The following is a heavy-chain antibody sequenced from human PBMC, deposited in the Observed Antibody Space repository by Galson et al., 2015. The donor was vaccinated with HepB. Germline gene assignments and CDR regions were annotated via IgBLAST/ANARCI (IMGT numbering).Heavy chain of an antibody. CDR1: GFTFSSYG. CDR3: ARDCRRYSSGWPKYYFDY. Sequence: SLRLSCAASGFTFSSYGMHWVRQAPGKGLEWVAVIWYDGSNKYYADSVKGRFTISRDNSKNTLYLQMNSLRAKDTAVYYCARDCRRYSSGWPKYYFDYWGQGTLVTVSS. D-gene: IGHD6-19*01. V-gene: IGHV3-33*01. CDR2: IWYDGSNK. J-gene: IGHJ4*02.